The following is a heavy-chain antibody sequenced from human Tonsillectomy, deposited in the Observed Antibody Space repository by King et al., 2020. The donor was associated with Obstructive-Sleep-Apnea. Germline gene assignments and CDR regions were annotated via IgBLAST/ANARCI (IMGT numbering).Heavy chain of an antibody. V-gene: IGHV3-30-3*01. Sequence: VQLVESGGGVVQPGRSLRLSCAASGFTFSSYVMHWVRQAPGKGLEWGAGISYDGSNKYYADSVKGRFTISRDNSKNTLYLQMNSLRAEDTAVYFCARDRCSSTSCLRPFDYWGQGTLVTVSS. D-gene: IGHD2-2*01. J-gene: IGHJ4*02. CDR3: ARDRCSSTSCLRPFDY. CDR2: ISYDGSNK. CDR1: GFTFSSYV.